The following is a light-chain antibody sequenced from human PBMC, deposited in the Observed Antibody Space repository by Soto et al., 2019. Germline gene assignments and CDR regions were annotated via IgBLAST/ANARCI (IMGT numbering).Light chain of an antibody. Sequence: QTVVTQSPSVSASLGASVRLTCTLSSGHSSNSIAWHQQQPEKGPRYLMKINSDGSHNKGDGIPDRFSGSSSGAERYLTISSLQSDDEADYYCQTWGTGIRVFGGGTKVTVL. V-gene: IGLV4-69*01. CDR2: INSDGSH. CDR1: SGHSSNS. CDR3: QTWGTGIRV. J-gene: IGLJ3*02.